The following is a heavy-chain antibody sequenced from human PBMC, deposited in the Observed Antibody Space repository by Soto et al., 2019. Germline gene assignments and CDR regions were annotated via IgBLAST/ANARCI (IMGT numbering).Heavy chain of an antibody. D-gene: IGHD1-26*01. J-gene: IGHJ5*02. CDR2: IYYSGST. Sequence: SETLSLTCTVSGGSLTSSSYYWGWNRQPPGKGLEWIGSIYYSGSTYYNPSLKSRVTISVDTSKNQFSLKLSSVTAADTAVYYCATQEVGGSYVYTFDPWGQGTLVTVSS. CDR1: GGSLTSSSYY. V-gene: IGHV4-39*01. CDR3: ATQEVGGSYVYTFDP.